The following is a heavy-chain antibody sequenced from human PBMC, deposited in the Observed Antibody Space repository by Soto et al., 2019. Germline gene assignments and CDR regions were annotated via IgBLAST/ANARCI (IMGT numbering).Heavy chain of an antibody. D-gene: IGHD2-2*01. J-gene: IGHJ6*02. CDR1: GFTFSSYA. Sequence: AGGSLRLSCAASGFTFSSYAMHWVRQAPGKGLEWVAVISYDGSNKYYADSVKGRFTISRDNSKNTLYLQMNSLRAEGTAVYYCAREGYCSSTSCYWYYYYGMDVWGQGTTVTVSS. V-gene: IGHV3-30-3*01. CDR2: ISYDGSNK. CDR3: AREGYCSSTSCYWYYYYGMDV.